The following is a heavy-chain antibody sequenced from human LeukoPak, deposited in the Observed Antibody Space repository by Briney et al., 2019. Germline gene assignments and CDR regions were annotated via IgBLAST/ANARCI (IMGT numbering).Heavy chain of an antibody. D-gene: IGHD3-22*01. CDR2: INHSAST. V-gene: IGHV4-34*01. Sequence: SETLSLTCAVYGGSFNDYYWSWIRQPPGKGLEWIGEINHSASTNYNPSLKRRVTMSVDTSKNQFSLKMTSVTAADTALYYCARADHSSGGLALFDPWGQGTLVTVSS. J-gene: IGHJ5*02. CDR3: ARADHSSGGLALFDP. CDR1: GGSFNDYY.